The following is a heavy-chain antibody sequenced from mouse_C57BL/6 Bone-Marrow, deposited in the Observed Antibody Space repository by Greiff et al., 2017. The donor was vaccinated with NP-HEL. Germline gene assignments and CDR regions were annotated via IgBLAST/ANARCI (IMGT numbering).Heavy chain of an antibody. J-gene: IGHJ4*01. CDR3: ARGDGYYSYAKDY. Sequence: VQLQQSGPGLVKPSQSLSLTCSVTGYSITSGYYWNWIRQFPGNKLEWMGYISYDGSNNYNPSLKNRISITRDTSKNQFFLKLNSVTTEDTATYYCARGDGYYSYAKDYWGQGTSVTVSS. CDR1: GYSITSGYY. V-gene: IGHV3-6*01. CDR2: ISYDGSN. D-gene: IGHD2-3*01.